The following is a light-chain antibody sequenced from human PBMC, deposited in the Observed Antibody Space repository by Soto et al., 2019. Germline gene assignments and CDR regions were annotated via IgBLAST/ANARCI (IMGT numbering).Light chain of an antibody. CDR2: EVS. V-gene: IGLV2-14*01. Sequence: QSALTQPASVSGSPGQSITIYCTGNSSDVGGYNYVSWYQQHPGKAPKLMIYEVSNRPAGVSNRFSGSKSGNTASLTISGLQAEDEADYYCISYTSSSIDYVFGTGTKLTVL. CDR3: ISYTSSSIDYV. CDR1: SSDVGGYNY. J-gene: IGLJ1*01.